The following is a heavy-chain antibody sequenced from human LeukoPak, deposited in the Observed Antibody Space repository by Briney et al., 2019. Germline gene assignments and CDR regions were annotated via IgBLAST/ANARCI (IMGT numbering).Heavy chain of an antibody. CDR2: ISSSSSYI. J-gene: IGHJ3*02. Sequence: GGSLRLSCAASGFTFSSYSMNWVRPAPGKGLEWVSSISSSSSYIYYADSVKGRFTISRDNAKNSLYLQMNSLRAEDTAVYYCARDRALVAFDIWGQGTMVTVSS. CDR3: ARDRALVAFDI. V-gene: IGHV3-21*01. CDR1: GFTFSSYS.